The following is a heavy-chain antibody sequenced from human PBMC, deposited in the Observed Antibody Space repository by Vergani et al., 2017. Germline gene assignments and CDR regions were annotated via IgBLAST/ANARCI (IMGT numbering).Heavy chain of an antibody. J-gene: IGHJ4*02. Sequence: QLQLQESGPGLVKPSETLSLTCTVSGGSISSSSYYWGWIRQPPGKGLEWIGSIYYSGSTYYNPSLKSRVTISVDTSKNQFSLKLSSVTAADTAVYYCARGQYCTNGVCYVLVTFDYGGQGTLVTVSS. CDR1: GGSISSSSYY. CDR3: ARGQYCTNGVCYVLVTFDY. D-gene: IGHD2-8*01. V-gene: IGHV4-39*07. CDR2: IYYSGST.